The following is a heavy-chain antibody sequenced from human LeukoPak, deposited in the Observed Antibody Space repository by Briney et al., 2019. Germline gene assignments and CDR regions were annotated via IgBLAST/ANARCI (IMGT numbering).Heavy chain of an antibody. Sequence: SETLSLTCTVSGGSISSYYWSWIRQPAGKGLEWIGRIYTSGSTNYNPSLKSRVTMSVDTSKNQFSLKLSSMTAADTAVYYCTKSDGSGLIRICGRGTMVTVSS. D-gene: IGHD3-22*01. CDR1: GGSISSYY. CDR2: IYTSGST. J-gene: IGHJ3*02. V-gene: IGHV4-4*07. CDR3: TKSDGSGLIRI.